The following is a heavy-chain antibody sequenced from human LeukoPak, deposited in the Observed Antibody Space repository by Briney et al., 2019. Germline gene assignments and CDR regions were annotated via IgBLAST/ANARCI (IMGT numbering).Heavy chain of an antibody. CDR1: GGSISSNAYY. V-gene: IGHV4-39*01. CDR3: AYSGSYGHLGY. J-gene: IGHJ4*02. D-gene: IGHD1-26*01. Sequence: SETLSLTCTVSGGSISSNAYYWAWIRQPPGTGLEWIGSIYSSVSTYYNPSLKSRVTISVDTSKNQFSLRLSSVTAADTALYYCAYSGSYGHLGYWGQGIPVTVSS. CDR2: IYSSVST.